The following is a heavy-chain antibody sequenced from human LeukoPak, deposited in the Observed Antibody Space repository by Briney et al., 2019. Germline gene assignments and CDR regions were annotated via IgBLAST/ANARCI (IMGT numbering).Heavy chain of an antibody. CDR1: GFIFSDYA. CDR3: ARRPDVAGSWGDIGI. CDR2: LGGSGATI. D-gene: IGHD6-19*01. V-gene: IGHV3-23*01. Sequence: GGSLRLSCAASGFIFSDYAMSWFRQAPGKGLEWVSGLGGSGATIYYADSVKGRFTISRDNSKNTLHLQMNSLRAEDMAVYYCARRPDVAGSWGDIGIWGQGTVVTVSS. J-gene: IGHJ3*02.